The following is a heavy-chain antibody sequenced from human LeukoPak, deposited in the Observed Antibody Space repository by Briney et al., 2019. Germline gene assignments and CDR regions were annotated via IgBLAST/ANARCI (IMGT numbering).Heavy chain of an antibody. J-gene: IGHJ1*01. D-gene: IGHD1-26*01. CDR1: GFTFSSYW. CDR2: IKKDESEK. V-gene: IGHV3-7*01. Sequence: GGSLILSCAASGFTFSSYWMSWVRQAPGKGLEWVAIIKKDESEKYYVDSVKGRFTISRDNAKNLLYLQMNILRGEDTAIYYCARDHEWGGQGTLVTVSS. CDR3: ARDHEW.